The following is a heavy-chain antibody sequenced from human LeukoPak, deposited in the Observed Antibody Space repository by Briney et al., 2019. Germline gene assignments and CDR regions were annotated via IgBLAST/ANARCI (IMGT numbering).Heavy chain of an antibody. V-gene: IGHV1-69*13. D-gene: IGHD6-19*01. CDR3: AWHRSSGWYSPAFDY. CDR2: IIPIFGTA. Sequence: SVKVSCKASGGTFSSYAISWVRQAPGRGLEWMGGIIPIFGTANYAQKFQGRVTITADESTSTAYMELSSLRSEDTAVYYCAWHRSSGWYSPAFDYWGQGTLVTVSS. J-gene: IGHJ4*02. CDR1: GGTFSSYA.